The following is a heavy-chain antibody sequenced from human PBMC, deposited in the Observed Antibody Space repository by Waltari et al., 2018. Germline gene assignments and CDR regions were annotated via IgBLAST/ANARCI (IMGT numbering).Heavy chain of an antibody. V-gene: IGHV4-59*01. Sequence: QVQLQESGPGLVKPSETLSLTCTVSVDSISSYYWSWIRQPPGKGLEWIGYIYYSGSTNYNPSLKSRVTISVDTSKNQFSLKLSSVTAADTAVYYCARDAPTTVGAFDIWGQGTMVTVSS. J-gene: IGHJ3*02. CDR1: VDSISSYY. D-gene: IGHD4-17*01. CDR2: IYYSGST. CDR3: ARDAPTTVGAFDI.